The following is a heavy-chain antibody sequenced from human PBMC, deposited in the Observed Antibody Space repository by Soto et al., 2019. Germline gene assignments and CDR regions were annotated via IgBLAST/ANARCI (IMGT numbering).Heavy chain of an antibody. CDR2: VYVHGTT. J-gene: IGHJ4*02. CDR3: AADTRGGARACEY. D-gene: IGHD3-16*01. V-gene: IGHV4-4*07. CDR1: GVSLSSFY. Sequence: QVQLQESGPGLVRASETLSLSCTVSGVSLSSFYWNWIRQPAGGGLEWIGRVYVHGTTTYNPSLKSRIPLSLDPSKNQFSLNLRSVTAADPTLYFWAADTRGGARACEYWGQGMLATVSS.